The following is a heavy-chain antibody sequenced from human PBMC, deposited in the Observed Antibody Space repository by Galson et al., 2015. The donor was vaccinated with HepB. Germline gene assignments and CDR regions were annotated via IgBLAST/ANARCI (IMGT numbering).Heavy chain of an antibody. V-gene: IGHV3-48*02. CDR1: GFTFSSYS. D-gene: IGHD3-22*01. CDR3: ARGDDSSGYYYSDAFDI. CDR2: ISSSSSTI. Sequence: SLRLSCAASGFTFSSYSMNWVRQAPGKGLEWVSYISSSSSTIYYADSVKGRFTISRDNAKNSLYLQMNSLRDEDTAVYYCARGDDSSGYYYSDAFDIWGQGTMVTVSS. J-gene: IGHJ3*02.